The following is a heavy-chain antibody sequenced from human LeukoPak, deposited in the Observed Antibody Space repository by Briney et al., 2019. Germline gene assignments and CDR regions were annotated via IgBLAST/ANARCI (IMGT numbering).Heavy chain of an antibody. V-gene: IGHV3-21*01. CDR2: ISSSSSYI. CDR1: GFTFSSYS. Sequence: PGGSLRLSCAASGFTFSSYSMNWVRQAPGKGLEWVSSISSSSSYIYYADSVKGRFTISRDNAKNSLYLQMNSLRAEDTAVYYCARDQAEVTRYCSSTSCYAVDYWGQGTLVTVSS. J-gene: IGHJ4*02. CDR3: ARDQAEVTRYCSSTSCYAVDY. D-gene: IGHD2-2*01.